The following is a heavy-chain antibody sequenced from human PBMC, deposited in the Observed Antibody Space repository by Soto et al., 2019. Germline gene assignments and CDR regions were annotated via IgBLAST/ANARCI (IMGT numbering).Heavy chain of an antibody. D-gene: IGHD6-6*01. J-gene: IGHJ6*03. V-gene: IGHV4-59*01. Sequence: SETLSLTCTVSGGSISSYYWSWIRQPPGKGLEWIGYIYYSGSTNYNPSLKSRVTISVDTSKNQFSLKLSSVTAADTAVYYCARVGRSSAQSVPYYYMDVWGKGTTVTVSS. CDR1: GGSISSYY. CDR2: IYYSGST. CDR3: ARVGRSSAQSVPYYYMDV.